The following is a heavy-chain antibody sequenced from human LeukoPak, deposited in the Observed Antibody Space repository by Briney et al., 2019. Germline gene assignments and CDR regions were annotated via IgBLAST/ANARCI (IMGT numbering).Heavy chain of an antibody. D-gene: IGHD2/OR15-2a*01. CDR3: ARILNY. CDR1: GFTFNTYV. V-gene: IGHV3-48*02. CDR2: ISSNSGIT. Sequence: GGSLRLSCAASGFTFNTYVMNWVRQAPGRGLEWVSYISSNSGITNYADSVKGRFTISRDNAKKSLYLQMNSLRDEDTAVYYCARILNYWGQGTLVTVSS. J-gene: IGHJ4*02.